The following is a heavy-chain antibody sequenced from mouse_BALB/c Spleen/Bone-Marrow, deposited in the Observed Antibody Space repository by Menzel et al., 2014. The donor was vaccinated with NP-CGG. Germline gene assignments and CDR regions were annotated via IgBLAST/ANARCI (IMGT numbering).Heavy chain of an antibody. CDR3: ARSEGIYYYGSSYALDY. D-gene: IGHD1-1*01. CDR2: ISCYNGAT. J-gene: IGHJ4*01. Sequence: LVKTRASVKISCKASDYSFTDYYMHWVKQTHGKSLEWIGYISCYNGATSYNQKFKGKATFTVDTSSSTAYMQFSSLTSEDSAVYYCARSEGIYYYGSSYALDYWGQGTSVTVSS. V-gene: IGHV1S34*01. CDR1: DYSFTDYY.